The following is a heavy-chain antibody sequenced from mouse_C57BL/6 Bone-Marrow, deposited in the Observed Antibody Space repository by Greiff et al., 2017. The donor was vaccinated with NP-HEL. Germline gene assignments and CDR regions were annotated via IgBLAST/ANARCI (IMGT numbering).Heavy chain of an antibody. J-gene: IGHJ4*01. V-gene: IGHV5-4*01. Sequence: DVHLVESGGGLVKPGGSLKLSCAASGFTFSSYAMSWVRQTPEKRLEWVATISDGGSYTYYPDNVKGLFTISRDNAKNNLYLQMSHLKSEDTCMYYCARKIYYGNYDAMDYCGQGPSVTVSS. CDR1: GFTFSSYA. CDR2: ISDGGSYT. D-gene: IGHD2-1*01. CDR3: ARKIYYGNYDAMDY.